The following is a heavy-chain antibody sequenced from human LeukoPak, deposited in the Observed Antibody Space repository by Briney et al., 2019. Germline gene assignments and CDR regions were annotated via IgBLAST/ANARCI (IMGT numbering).Heavy chain of an antibody. CDR2: ISGGGST. D-gene: IGHD4-17*01. Sequence: GGSLRLSCAASGFTVSSYGMTWVRQGPGKGLEWVSGISGGGSTYYADSVKGRFIISRDNSKNSMYLQMNSLRAEDTAVYYCARWSGYGDVWGQGTLVTVSS. J-gene: IGHJ4*02. CDR3: ARWSGYGDV. CDR1: GFTVSSYG. V-gene: IGHV3-23*01.